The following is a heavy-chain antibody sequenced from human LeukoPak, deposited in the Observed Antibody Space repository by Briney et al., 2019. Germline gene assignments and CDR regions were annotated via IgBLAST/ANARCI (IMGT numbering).Heavy chain of an antibody. D-gene: IGHD3-3*01. J-gene: IGHJ6*02. CDR3: ARDSRFLEWLLPPLVGMDV. V-gene: IGHV3-30-3*01. CDR1: GFTFSSYG. Sequence: GTSLRLSCAASGFTFSSYGIHWVRQAPGKGLEWAAVISYDGSNKYYADSVKGRFTISRDNSKNTLYLQMSSLRAEDTAVYYCARDSRFLEWLLPPLVGMDVWGRGTTVTVSS. CDR2: ISYDGSNK.